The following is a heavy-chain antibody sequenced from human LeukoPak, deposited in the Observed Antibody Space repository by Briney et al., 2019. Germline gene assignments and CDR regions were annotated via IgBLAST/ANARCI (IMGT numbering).Heavy chain of an antibody. Sequence: PGGSLRLSCAASGFTFSNYAMTWVRQAPGKGLAWVSSISKSDNSTYYADSVKGRFTISRDNSKNTVYLHMDSLRVEDTAIYYCARGALIPDFRGQGTLVIVSS. D-gene: IGHD2-21*01. CDR1: GFTFSNYA. J-gene: IGHJ4*02. V-gene: IGHV3-23*01. CDR2: ISKSDNST. CDR3: ARGALIPDF.